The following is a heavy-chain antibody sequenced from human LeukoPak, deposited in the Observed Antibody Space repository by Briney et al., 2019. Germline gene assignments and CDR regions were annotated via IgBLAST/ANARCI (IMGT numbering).Heavy chain of an antibody. J-gene: IGHJ4*02. CDR2: INPNTGTT. Sequence: ASVKVSCKASGCIFTDYYIHWVRQAPGQGLEWMGWINPNTGTTNYAQKFQGRVTMTTDTSTTTAYMELSRLTSDDTAVYYCARPYDDSGYYYNYWGQGTLVTVSS. V-gene: IGHV1-2*02. D-gene: IGHD3-22*01. CDR3: ARPYDDSGYYYNY. CDR1: GCIFTDYY.